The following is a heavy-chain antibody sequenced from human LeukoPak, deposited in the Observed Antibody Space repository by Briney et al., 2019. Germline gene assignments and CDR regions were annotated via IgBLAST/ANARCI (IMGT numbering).Heavy chain of an antibody. CDR3: ARDKQHSYGRYFDH. Sequence: SETQSLTCTVSAGSISTYHWNWIRKSPEKGLEWIGYMQSTGNSNYNPSFKSRVTISVDMSRNQIVLYLSSVTAADTAVYFCARDKQHSYGRYFDHWGQGILLTVSS. D-gene: IGHD5-18*01. CDR2: MQSTGNS. V-gene: IGHV4-59*01. J-gene: IGHJ4*02. CDR1: AGSISTYH.